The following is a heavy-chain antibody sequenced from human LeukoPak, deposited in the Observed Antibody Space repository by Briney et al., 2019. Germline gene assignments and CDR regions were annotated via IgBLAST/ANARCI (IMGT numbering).Heavy chain of an antibody. CDR1: GFTFSSYG. V-gene: IGHV3-74*01. J-gene: IGHJ4*02. CDR3: AKDRSDYSNYALGVLDY. Sequence: PGRSLRLSCAASGFTFSSYGMHWVRQAPGKGLVWVSRISGDESSTSYADSVKGRFTISRDNAKNTLFLQMNSLRAEDTAVYYCAKDRSDYSNYALGVLDYWGQGTLVTVSS. D-gene: IGHD4-11*01. CDR2: ISGDESST.